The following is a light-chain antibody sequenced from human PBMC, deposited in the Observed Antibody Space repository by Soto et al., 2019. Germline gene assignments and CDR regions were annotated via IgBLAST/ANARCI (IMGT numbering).Light chain of an antibody. Sequence: QSALTQPASVSGTPGQSITISCTGTSRDVGGYDYVSWYQQYPGKAPKLIIYEVTNRPSGVSNRFSGSKSGNTASLTISGLRAEDEADYYCSSFRSSSTLPYVFGTGTKVTVL. CDR2: EVT. V-gene: IGLV2-14*01. CDR1: SRDVGGYDY. J-gene: IGLJ1*01. CDR3: SSFRSSSTLPYV.